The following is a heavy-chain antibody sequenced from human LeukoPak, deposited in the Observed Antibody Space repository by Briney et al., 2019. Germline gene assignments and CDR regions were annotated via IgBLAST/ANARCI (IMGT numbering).Heavy chain of an antibody. D-gene: IGHD5-12*01. CDR2: IYTTGSA. CDR3: ARVGWGSGYEIFPTYYYYMDV. J-gene: IGHJ6*03. V-gene: IGHV4-4*07. CDR1: GDSIRSYY. Sequence: SETLSLTCTVSGDSIRSYYWSWFRQPAGKGLEWIGRIYTTGSANYNPSLKSRVTISVDTSKNQFSLKLSSVTAADTAVYYCARVGWGSGYEIFPTYYYYMDVWGKGTTVTVSS.